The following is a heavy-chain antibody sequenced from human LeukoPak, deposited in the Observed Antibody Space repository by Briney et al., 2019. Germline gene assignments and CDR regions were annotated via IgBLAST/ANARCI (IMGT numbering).Heavy chain of an antibody. CDR3: ARREAVALYFDY. J-gene: IGHJ4*02. Sequence: SETLSLTCTVSGGSISSSSYYWGWIRQPPGKGLGWIGSIYYSGSTYYNPSLKSRVTISVDTSKNQFSLKLSSVTAADTAVYYCARREAVALYFDYWGQGTLVTVSS. CDR2: IYYSGST. V-gene: IGHV4-39*01. D-gene: IGHD6-19*01. CDR1: GGSISSSSYY.